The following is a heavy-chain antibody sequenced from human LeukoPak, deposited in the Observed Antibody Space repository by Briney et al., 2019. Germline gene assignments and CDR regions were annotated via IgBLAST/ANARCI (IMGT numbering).Heavy chain of an antibody. V-gene: IGHV3-66*01. J-gene: IGHJ5*02. CDR1: GFTFDDYA. CDR2: IYSGGST. D-gene: IGHD3-10*01. Sequence: HPGGSLRLSCAASGFTFDDYAMHWVRQAPGKGLEWVSVIYSGGSTYYADSVKGRFTISRDNSKNTLYLQMNSLRAEDTAVYYCARDAYGSGTKGWFDPWGQGTLVTVSS. CDR3: ARDAYGSGTKGWFDP.